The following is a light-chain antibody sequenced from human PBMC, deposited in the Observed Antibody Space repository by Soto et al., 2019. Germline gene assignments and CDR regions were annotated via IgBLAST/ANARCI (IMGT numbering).Light chain of an antibody. J-gene: IGKJ4*01. CDR2: GAS. V-gene: IGKV3-15*01. CDR3: QQYSNWPRT. Sequence: EIVMTQSPATLSVSPGERATLSCRASQSISITLAWYQQTPGQAPRLLIYGASTRATGIPARFSGSGSGTEFTLTISGLQSEDFAVYYCQQYSNWPRTFGGGTKVDIK. CDR1: QSISIT.